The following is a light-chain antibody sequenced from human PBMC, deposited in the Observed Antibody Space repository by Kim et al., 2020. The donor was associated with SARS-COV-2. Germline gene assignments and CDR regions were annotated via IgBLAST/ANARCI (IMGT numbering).Light chain of an antibody. CDR2: LNMDGNY. V-gene: IGLV4-69*01. Sequence: CTLGSGHSSYAMVWLQQLPAKGPRYLMKLNMDGNYIKGDGIPDRFSGSSSGAERYLSISSLQSEDEADYYCQTWGPGIRVFGGGTQLTVL. CDR1: SGHSSYA. J-gene: IGLJ3*02. CDR3: QTWGPGIRV.